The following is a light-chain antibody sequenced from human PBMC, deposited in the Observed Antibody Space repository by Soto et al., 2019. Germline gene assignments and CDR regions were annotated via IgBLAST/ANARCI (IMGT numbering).Light chain of an antibody. J-gene: IGKJ4*01. CDR3: QQYDNLPF. Sequence: DIHMTQSPSSLSASVGDRVTITCQASQDISNYLNWYQQKPGKAPKLLIYDASNLETGVPSRFSGSGSGTDFTFTISSLQPEDIATYYCQQYDNLPFFGGGTKVDIK. V-gene: IGKV1-33*01. CDR2: DAS. CDR1: QDISNY.